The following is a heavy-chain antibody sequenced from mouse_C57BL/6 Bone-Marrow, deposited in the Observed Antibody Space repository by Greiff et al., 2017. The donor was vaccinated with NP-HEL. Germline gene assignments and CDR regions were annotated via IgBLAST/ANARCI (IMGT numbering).Heavy chain of an antibody. J-gene: IGHJ3*01. Sequence: VQLQQSGPVLVKPGASVKMSCKASGYTFTDYYMNWVKQSHGKSLEWIGVINPYNGGTSYNQKFKGKATLTVDKSSSTAYMELNSLTSEDSAVYYCARRLGRDAYWGQGTLVTVSA. V-gene: IGHV1-19*01. D-gene: IGHD4-1*01. CDR3: ARRLGRDAY. CDR1: GYTFTDYY. CDR2: INPYNGGT.